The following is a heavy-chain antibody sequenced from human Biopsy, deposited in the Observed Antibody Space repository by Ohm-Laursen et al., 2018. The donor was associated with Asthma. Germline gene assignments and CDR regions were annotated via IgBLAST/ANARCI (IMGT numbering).Heavy chain of an antibody. J-gene: IGHJ4*02. CDR2: FFHTWST. D-gene: IGHD1-7*01. CDR1: GGSINSSTW. Sequence: TLSLTCTVSGGSINSSTWWSWVRQPPGKGLVWLGEFFHTWSTSYNASLKSRVTISVDTSKNQFSLTLNSVTAADAALYYCARHWNWGSFFDFWGQGSLVTVSS. CDR3: ARHWNWGSFFDF. V-gene: IGHV4-4*02.